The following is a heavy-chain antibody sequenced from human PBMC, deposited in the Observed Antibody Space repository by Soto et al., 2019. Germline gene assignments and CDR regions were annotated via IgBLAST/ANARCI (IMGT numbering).Heavy chain of an antibody. D-gene: IGHD1-26*01. CDR3: AKDEVGAIYDYYYGMDV. V-gene: IGHV3-23*01. CDR1: GFTFSSYA. Sequence: EVQLLESGGGLVQPGGSLRLSCAASGFTFSSYAMSWVRQAPGKGLEWVSAITGSGGSTYYADSVKCRFTISRDNSKNTLYLQMNSLGAEDTAVHYCAKDEVGAIYDYYYGMDVWGQGTTVTVSS. J-gene: IGHJ6*02. CDR2: ITGSGGST.